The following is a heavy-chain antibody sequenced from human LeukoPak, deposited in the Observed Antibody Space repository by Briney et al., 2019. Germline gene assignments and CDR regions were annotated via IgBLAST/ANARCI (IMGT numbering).Heavy chain of an antibody. V-gene: IGHV3-7*03. CDR3: VRDRGYSTFDY. J-gene: IGHJ4*02. D-gene: IGHD3-22*01. CDR2: INLDGSEI. CDR1: GFVLGHSW. Sequence: GGSLRLSCEASGFVLGHSWMSWARQAPGKGLEWVANINLDGSEINYLDSLTGRLTISRDNAKDSLYLQMNGLRAEDTAVYFCVRDRGYSTFDYWGEGTLVTVSS.